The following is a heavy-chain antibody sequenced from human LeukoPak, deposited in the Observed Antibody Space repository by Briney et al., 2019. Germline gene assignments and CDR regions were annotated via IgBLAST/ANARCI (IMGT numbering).Heavy chain of an antibody. Sequence: ASVKVSGKASGYTFTSYGISWVRQAAGQGLEWMGWTSAYNGNTNYAQKLQGRVTMTTDTSTSTAYMELRSLRSDDTAVYYCARDVGSHLDYWGQGTLVTVSS. V-gene: IGHV1-18*04. CDR1: GYTFTSYG. J-gene: IGHJ4*02. CDR2: TSAYNGNT. D-gene: IGHD1-26*01. CDR3: ARDVGSHLDY.